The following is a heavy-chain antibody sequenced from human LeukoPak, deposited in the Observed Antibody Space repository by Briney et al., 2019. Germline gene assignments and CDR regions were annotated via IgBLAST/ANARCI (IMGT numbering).Heavy chain of an antibody. Sequence: GGSLRLSCAASGFTFDDYAMHWVRQAPGKGLEWVSGISWNSGSIGYADSVEGRFTISRDNAKNSLYLQMNSLRAEDTALYYCAKGLRGGYDFWSGYLHYYYGMDVWGQGTTVTVSS. D-gene: IGHD3-3*01. V-gene: IGHV3-9*01. CDR1: GFTFDDYA. J-gene: IGHJ6*02. CDR2: ISWNSGSI. CDR3: AKGLRGGYDFWSGYLHYYYGMDV.